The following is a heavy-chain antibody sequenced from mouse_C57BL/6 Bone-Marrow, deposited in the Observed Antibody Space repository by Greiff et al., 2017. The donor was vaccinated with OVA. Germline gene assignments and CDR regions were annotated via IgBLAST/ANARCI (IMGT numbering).Heavy chain of an antibody. D-gene: IGHD2-2*01. J-gene: IGHJ3*01. CDR1: GYTFTSYW. Sequence: QVQLQQSGPELVKPGASVKMSCKASGYTFTSYWITWVKQRPGQGLEWIGDIYPGSGSTNYNEKFKSKATLTVDTSSSTAYMQLSSLTSEDSAVYYCARSYIYYGYDWFAYWGQGTLVTVSA. V-gene: IGHV1-55*01. CDR3: ARSYIYYGYDWFAY. CDR2: IYPGSGST.